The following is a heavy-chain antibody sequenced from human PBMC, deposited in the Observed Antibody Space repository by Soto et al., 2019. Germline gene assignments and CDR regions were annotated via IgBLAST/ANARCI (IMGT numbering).Heavy chain of an antibody. CDR1: GFTVSSNY. CDR3: ARAPKTGTYYYYHGMDV. Sequence: TGGPLXLSCAASGFTVSSNYMSWVRQAPGKGLEWVSVIYSGGSTYYADSVKGRFTISRDNSKNTLYLQMNSLRAEDTAVYYCARAPKTGTYYYYHGMDVWGQGTTVTVSS. J-gene: IGHJ6*02. D-gene: IGHD1-1*01. CDR2: IYSGGST. V-gene: IGHV3-53*01.